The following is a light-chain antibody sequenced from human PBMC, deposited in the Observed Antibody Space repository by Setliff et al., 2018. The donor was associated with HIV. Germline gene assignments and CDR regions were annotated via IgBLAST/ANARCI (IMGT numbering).Light chain of an antibody. J-gene: IGLJ1*01. CDR3: CSYAGSSTDV. V-gene: IGLV2-23*02. Sequence: ALTQPASVSGSPGQSITLSCTGTSSDVGSYNLVSWYQHHPGKAPKLMIYEVSKRPSGVSNRFSGSKSGNTASLTISGLQAEDEADYYCCSYAGSSTDVFGTGTKVTVL. CDR2: EVS. CDR1: SSDVGSYNL.